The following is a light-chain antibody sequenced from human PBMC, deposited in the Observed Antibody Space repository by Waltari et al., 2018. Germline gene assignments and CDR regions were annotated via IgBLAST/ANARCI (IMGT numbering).Light chain of an antibody. CDR3: QQSYSTPVT. V-gene: IGKV1-39*01. CDR1: QSISSS. CDR2: AAS. Sequence: DIQMTQSPSSLSASLGDRVTITCRASQSISSSLNWYQPKPGKAPKLLIYAASSLQSGVPSRFSGSGSGTDFTLTISSLQPEDCATYYCQQSYSTPVTFGQGTKVEIK. J-gene: IGKJ1*01.